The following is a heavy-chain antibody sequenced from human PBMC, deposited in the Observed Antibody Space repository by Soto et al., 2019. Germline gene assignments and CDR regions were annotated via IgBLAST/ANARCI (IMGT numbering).Heavy chain of an antibody. Sequence: SETLSLTCTVSGGSISSSSYYWAWIRQPPGKGLEWIGSIYYSGGTYYNPSLKSRVTISVDTSKNQFSLKLSSVNAADTAVYHCARRGSHYTVYYYDYWGQGTLVTVSS. V-gene: IGHV4-39*01. CDR2: IYYSGGT. J-gene: IGHJ4*02. D-gene: IGHD1-26*01. CDR1: GGSISSSSYY. CDR3: ARRGSHYTVYYYDY.